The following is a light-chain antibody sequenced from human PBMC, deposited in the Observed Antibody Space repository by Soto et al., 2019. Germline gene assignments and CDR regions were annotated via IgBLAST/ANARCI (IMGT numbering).Light chain of an antibody. J-gene: IGLJ1*01. CDR3: SSYTSSSTLPYV. CDR2: DVS. CDR1: ISDVGGYNY. V-gene: IGLV2-14*01. Sequence: QSALTQPASVSGSPGQSITISCTGTISDVGGYNYVSWYQQHPGKAPKLMIFDVSNRPSGVSNRFSGSKSGNTASLTISGLQAEDEAEYYYSSYTSSSTLPYVFGTGTKLTVL.